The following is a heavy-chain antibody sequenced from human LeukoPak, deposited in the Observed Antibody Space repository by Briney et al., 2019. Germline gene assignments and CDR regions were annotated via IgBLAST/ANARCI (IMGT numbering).Heavy chain of an antibody. D-gene: IGHD3-16*01. Sequence: GGSLRLSCAASGFTFSSYAMNWVRQAPGKGLEWVSSISNNGGSTYYYADSVKGRFTISRDNSKNTLYLQMNSLRAEDTAVYYCARDPKALGVFDYWGQGTLVTVSS. V-gene: IGHV3-23*01. CDR3: ARDPKALGVFDY. CDR2: ISNNGGST. J-gene: IGHJ4*02. CDR1: GFTFSSYA.